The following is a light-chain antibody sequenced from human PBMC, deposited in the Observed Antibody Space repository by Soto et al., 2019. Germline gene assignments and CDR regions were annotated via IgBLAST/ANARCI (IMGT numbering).Light chain of an antibody. CDR2: EDN. Sequence: NFMLTQPHSVSESPGKTVTISCTRSSGSIASNYVQWYQQRPGSAPTTVIYEDNQRPSGVPDRFSGSIDSSSNSASLTISGLKTEDEADSYCQSYDSSNVVFGRGTQLTVL. V-gene: IGLV6-57*04. J-gene: IGLJ2*01. CDR3: QSYDSSNVV. CDR1: SGSIASNY.